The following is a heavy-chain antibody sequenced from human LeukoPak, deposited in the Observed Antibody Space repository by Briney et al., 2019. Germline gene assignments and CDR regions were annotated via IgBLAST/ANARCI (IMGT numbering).Heavy chain of an antibody. CDR1: GFTFSSYA. CDR2: ISGSGGST. D-gene: IGHD6-19*01. CDR3: AKNRIAVAGTLDY. V-gene: IGHV3-23*01. J-gene: IGHJ4*02. Sequence: GGSLRLSRAASGFTFSSYAMSWVRQAPGKGLEWVSAISGSGGSTYYSDSVKGWFTISRDNSKKTLYLQMNSLRAEDTAVYYCAKNRIAVAGTLDYWGQGTLVTFS.